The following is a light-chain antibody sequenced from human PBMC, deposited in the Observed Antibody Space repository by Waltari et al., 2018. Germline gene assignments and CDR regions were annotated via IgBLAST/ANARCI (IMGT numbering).Light chain of an antibody. Sequence: DIVMTQSPDSLAVSLGERATINCKSSQTVLYSANNKNYLTWYQHKPGQPPTLLISWASIRESGVPDRVTGSGSGTDFTLTISSLQAEDVAVYYCQQHYTTPWTFGQGTKVEIK. CDR2: WAS. CDR1: QTVLYSANNKNY. CDR3: QQHYTTPWT. V-gene: IGKV4-1*01. J-gene: IGKJ1*01.